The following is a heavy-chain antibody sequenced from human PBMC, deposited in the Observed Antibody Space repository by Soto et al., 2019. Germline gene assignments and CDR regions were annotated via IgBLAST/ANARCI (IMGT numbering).Heavy chain of an antibody. CDR1: GGSISSYY. V-gene: IGHV4-59*08. CDR2: IYYSGST. CDR3: ARTGLNWGSSYFDY. D-gene: IGHD7-27*01. J-gene: IGHJ4*02. Sequence: SETLSLTCTVSGGSISSYYWSWIRQPPGKGLEWMGYIYYSGSTNYNPSLKSRVTISVDTSKNQFSLKLSFVTAADTAVYYCARTGLNWGSSYFDYWGQGTLVTVSS.